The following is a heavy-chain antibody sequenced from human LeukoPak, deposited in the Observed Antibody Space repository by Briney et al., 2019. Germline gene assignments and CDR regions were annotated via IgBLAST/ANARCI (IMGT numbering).Heavy chain of an antibody. J-gene: IGHJ4*02. D-gene: IGHD1-26*01. Sequence: GASVKVSCKASGYTFTTYYMHWVRQAPGQGLEWMGVINPSGGRPSYAQKFQGRVTMTRDPSTSTVYMELSSLRSEDTAVYYCARDHVPGYVGIDYWGQGTLVTVSS. V-gene: IGHV1-46*01. CDR1: GYTFTTYY. CDR3: ARDHVPGYVGIDY. CDR2: INPSGGRP.